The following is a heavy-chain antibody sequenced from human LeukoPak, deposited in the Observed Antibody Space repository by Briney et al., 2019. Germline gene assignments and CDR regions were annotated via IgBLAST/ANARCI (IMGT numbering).Heavy chain of an antibody. CDR1: GFTFSSYA. J-gene: IGHJ4*02. CDR3: ASYSYGYHYFDY. V-gene: IGHV3-64D*09. Sequence: GGSLRLSCSASGFTFSSYAMHWVRQAPGKGLEYVSAISSNGGSTYYADSVKGRFTISKDNSKNTLYLQMSNVRPEDTAVYYCASYSYGYHYFDYWGQGTLVTLSS. CDR2: ISSNGGST. D-gene: IGHD5-18*01.